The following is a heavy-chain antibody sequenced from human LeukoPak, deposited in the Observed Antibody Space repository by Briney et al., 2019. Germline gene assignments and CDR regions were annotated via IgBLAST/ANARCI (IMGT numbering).Heavy chain of an antibody. D-gene: IGHD3-10*01. CDR2: ISGSGGTT. CDR1: GFPFSSFA. J-gene: IGHJ6*04. CDR3: AKSPYFYNSGRSVDV. Sequence: GGSLRLSCVPSGFPFSSFAMTWVRQAPGKGLEWVSSISGSGGTTYYADSVKGRFTISRDSSKNMLYLHMNRLRAEDTAVCYCAKSPYFYNSGRSVDVWGKGTTVTVSS. V-gene: IGHV3-23*01.